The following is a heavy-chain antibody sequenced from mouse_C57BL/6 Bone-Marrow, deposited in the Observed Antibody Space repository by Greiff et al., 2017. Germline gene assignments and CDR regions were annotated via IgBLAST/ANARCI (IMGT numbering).Heavy chain of an antibody. J-gene: IGHJ4*01. CDR2: INYDGSST. D-gene: IGHD2-2*01. CDR1: GSTFSDYY. CDR3: AGDGGLRRAMDY. V-gene: IGHV5-16*01. Sequence: EVKLMESEGGLVQPGSSMKLSCTASGSTFSDYYMAWVRQVPEKGLEWVANINYDGSSTYYLDPLKSRFIISRDNAKNILYLQMSSLKSEDTATYYCAGDGGLRRAMDYWGQGTSVTVSS.